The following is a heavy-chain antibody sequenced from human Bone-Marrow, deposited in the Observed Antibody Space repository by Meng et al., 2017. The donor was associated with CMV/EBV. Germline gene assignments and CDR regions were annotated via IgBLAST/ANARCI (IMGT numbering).Heavy chain of an antibody. Sequence: GSLRLSCAASGFTVSSNYMSWVRQAPGKGLEWVSVIYGGGSTYYADSVKGRFTISRDNPKNVLYLQMNSLRPEDTAVYYCARGVPNWNYFDYWGQGTLVTVSS. J-gene: IGHJ4*02. D-gene: IGHD1-1*01. CDR3: ARGVPNWNYFDY. CDR1: GFTVSSNY. CDR2: IYGGGST. V-gene: IGHV3-66*02.